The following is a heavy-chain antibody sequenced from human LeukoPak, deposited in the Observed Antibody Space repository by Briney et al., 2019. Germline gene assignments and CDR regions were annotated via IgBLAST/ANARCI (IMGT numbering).Heavy chain of an antibody. CDR3: ARRPLAAAGTPGWFDP. V-gene: IGHV3-66*04. D-gene: IGHD6-13*01. CDR2: LYSGGST. Sequence: PGGARRLSCAASGFPLISNYLGWARQAPGEGLEWDAVLYSGGSTYYADSVKGRFTISRDNSKNTLYLQMNSLRAEDTAVYYCARRPLAAAGTPGWFDPWGQGTLVTVSS. CDR1: GFPLISNY. J-gene: IGHJ5*02.